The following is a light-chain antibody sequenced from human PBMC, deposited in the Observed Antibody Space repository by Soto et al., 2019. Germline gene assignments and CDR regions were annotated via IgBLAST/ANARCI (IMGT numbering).Light chain of an antibody. V-gene: IGKV3-15*01. CDR2: GAS. CDR1: QSVSSN. CDR3: QQYHNWPLT. J-gene: IGKJ4*01. Sequence: MTQSPATLSVSPVERATLSCRASQSVSSNLAWYQQKPGQAPRLLIFGASTRATGLPARFSGSGSGTEFTLTISSLQSEDFAVYYCQQYHNWPLTFGGGTKVDIK.